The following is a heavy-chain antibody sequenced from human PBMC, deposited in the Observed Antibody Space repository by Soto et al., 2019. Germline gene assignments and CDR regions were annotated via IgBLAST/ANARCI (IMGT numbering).Heavy chain of an antibody. V-gene: IGHV1-8*01. CDR2: MNPNSGKI. CDR3: AGPDPLPGLEMATITNFQH. D-gene: IGHD5-12*01. CDR1: GYTFTNYD. J-gene: IGHJ1*01. Sequence: ASVKVSCKASGYTFTNYDINWVRQATGQGPEYMGWMNPNSGKIGYVQKFQGRVTITADKSTSTAYMELSSLRSEDTAVYYCAGPDPLPGLEMATITNFQHWGQGTLVTVSS.